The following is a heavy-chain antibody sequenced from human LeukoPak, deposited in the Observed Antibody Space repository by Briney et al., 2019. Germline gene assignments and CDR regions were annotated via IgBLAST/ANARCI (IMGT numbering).Heavy chain of an antibody. CDR2: IYDSGST. V-gene: IGHV4-39*01. CDR3: AMPLISTAMGAFDI. J-gene: IGHJ3*02. Sequence: SETLSLTCTVSAGSISSSNYYWGWFRQPPGKGLEWIGSIYDSGSTYYNPSLHSRVTISVDTSKNQFSLQLSSVTAADTAVYYCAMPLISTAMGAFDIWGQGTMVTVSS. CDR1: AGSISSSNYY. D-gene: IGHD2-2*01.